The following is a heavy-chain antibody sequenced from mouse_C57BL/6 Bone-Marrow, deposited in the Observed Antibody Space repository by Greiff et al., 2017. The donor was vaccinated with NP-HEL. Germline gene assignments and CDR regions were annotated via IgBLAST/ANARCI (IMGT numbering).Heavy chain of an antibody. D-gene: IGHD2-4*01. CDR1: GYTFTSYW. J-gene: IGHJ1*03. CDR2: IDPSDSYT. V-gene: IGHV1-69*01. Sequence: VQLQQPGAELVMPGASVKLSCKASGYTFTSYWMHWVKQRPGQGLEWIGEIDPSDSYTNYNQKFKGKSTLTVDKSSSTAYMQLSSLTSEDSAVYYCAREDYDAFDVWGTGTTVTVAS. CDR3: AREDYDAFDV.